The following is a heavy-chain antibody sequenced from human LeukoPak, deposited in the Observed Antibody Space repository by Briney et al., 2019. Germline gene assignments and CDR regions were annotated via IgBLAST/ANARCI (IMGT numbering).Heavy chain of an antibody. CDR1: GYTFTSYG. J-gene: IGHJ5*02. CDR3: ARDHPIFSNWFDP. CDR2: INTNTGNP. D-gene: IGHD2-15*01. Sequence: EASVTVSCKASGYTFTSYGISWVRQAPGQGLEWMGWINTNTGNPTYAQGFTGRFVFSLDTSVSTAYLQISSLKAEDTAVYYCARDHPIFSNWFDPWGQGTLVTVSS. V-gene: IGHV7-4-1*02.